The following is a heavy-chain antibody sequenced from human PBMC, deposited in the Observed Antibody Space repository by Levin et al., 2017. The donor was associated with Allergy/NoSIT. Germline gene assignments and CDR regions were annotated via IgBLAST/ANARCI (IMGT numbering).Heavy chain of an antibody. CDR3: ARGKKYYYGSGMDAFDI. CDR2: IGTAGDT. D-gene: IGHD3-10*01. Sequence: GGSLRLSCAASGFTFSSYDMHWVRQATGKGLEWVSAIGTAGDTYYPGSVKGRFTISRENAKNSLYLQMNSLRAGDTAVYYCARGKKYYYGSGMDAFDIWGQGTMVTVSS. CDR1: GFTFSSYD. J-gene: IGHJ3*02. V-gene: IGHV3-13*04.